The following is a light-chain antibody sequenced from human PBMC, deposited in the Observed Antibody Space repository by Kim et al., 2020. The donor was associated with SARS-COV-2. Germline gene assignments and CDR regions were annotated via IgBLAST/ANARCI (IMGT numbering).Light chain of an antibody. CDR3: QSYDSGRWV. Sequence: PGERDTSSCTGSTPNIGAGHDVHWYQHLPGTAPKVLIYGSSNRPSGVPDRFSGSKSGTSASLAITGLQAEDEGDYYCQSYDSGRWVFGGGTQLTVL. CDR1: TPNIGAGHD. J-gene: IGLJ3*02. V-gene: IGLV1-40*01. CDR2: GSS.